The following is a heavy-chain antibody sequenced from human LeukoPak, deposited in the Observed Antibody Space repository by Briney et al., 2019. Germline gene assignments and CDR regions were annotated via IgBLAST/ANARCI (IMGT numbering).Heavy chain of an antibody. CDR3: VRSSGWFNS. J-gene: IGHJ5*01. V-gene: IGHV6-1*01. CDR2: TYYTSKWYN. Sequence: SQTLSLTCAISGDSVSSNNAAWNWIRQSPSRGLEWLGKTYYTSKWYNDYAVSVKGRITISPDTSTNQFSLRLNSVTPEDTAIYYCVRSSGWFNSWGQGTLVTVSS. CDR1: GDSVSSNNAA. D-gene: IGHD6-19*01.